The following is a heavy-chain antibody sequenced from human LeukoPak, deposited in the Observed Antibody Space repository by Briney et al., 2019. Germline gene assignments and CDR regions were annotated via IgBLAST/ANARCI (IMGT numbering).Heavy chain of an antibody. CDR1: GFTFSSYA. D-gene: IGHD3-22*01. V-gene: IGHV3-21*01. CDR3: ARDAPTYDSSGYYYDY. Sequence: PGGSLRLSCAASGFTFSSYAMSWVRQAPGKGLEWVSSISSSSSYIYYADSVKGRFTISRDNAKNSLYLQMNSLRAEDTAVYYCARDAPTYDSSGYYYDYWGQGTLVTVSS. CDR2: ISSSSSYI. J-gene: IGHJ4*02.